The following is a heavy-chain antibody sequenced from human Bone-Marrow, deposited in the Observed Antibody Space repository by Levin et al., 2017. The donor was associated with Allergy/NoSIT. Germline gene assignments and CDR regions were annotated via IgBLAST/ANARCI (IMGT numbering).Heavy chain of an antibody. CDR3: AGGEYSYYYYALDV. D-gene: IGHD2/OR15-2a*01. CDR2: IIPTFDTP. Sequence: SVKVSCKASGGTISNYDISWLRQAPGQGLEWMGGIIPTFDTPNYAQKFQGRVTITADDSTSTAYLEMSSLSSEDTAVYYCAGGEYSYYYYALDVWGQGTTVTVSS. V-gene: IGHV1-69*13. J-gene: IGHJ6*02. CDR1: GGTISNYD.